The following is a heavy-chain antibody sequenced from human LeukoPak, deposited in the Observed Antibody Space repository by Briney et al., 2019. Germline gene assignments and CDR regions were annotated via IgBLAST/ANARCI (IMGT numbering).Heavy chain of an antibody. Sequence: GGSLRLSCAASGFTFDDYAMHWVRQAPGKGLQWVSLISWEGDTTYYADSVRGRFTISRDNSRNFLYLHMNSLRTDDTAFYYCTRDTDYGSATNYFDHWGQGTLVSVS. CDR2: ISWEGDTT. V-gene: IGHV3-43*01. D-gene: IGHD3-10*01. J-gene: IGHJ4*02. CDR3: TRDTDYGSATNYFDH. CDR1: GFTFDDYA.